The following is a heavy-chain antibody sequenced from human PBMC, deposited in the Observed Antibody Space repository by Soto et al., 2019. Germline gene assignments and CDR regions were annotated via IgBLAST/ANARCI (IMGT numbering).Heavy chain of an antibody. CDR2: IKSKTDGGTT. D-gene: IGHD6-6*01. J-gene: IGHJ6*02. Sequence: GGSLRLSCAASGFTFSNAWMSWVRQAPGKGLEWVGRIKSKTDGGTTDYAAPVKGRFTISRDDSKNTLYLQMDSLKTEDTAVYYCTKEKLEARPYYYYGMDVWGQGTTVTVSS. CDR1: GFTFSNAW. CDR3: TKEKLEARPYYYYGMDV. V-gene: IGHV3-15*01.